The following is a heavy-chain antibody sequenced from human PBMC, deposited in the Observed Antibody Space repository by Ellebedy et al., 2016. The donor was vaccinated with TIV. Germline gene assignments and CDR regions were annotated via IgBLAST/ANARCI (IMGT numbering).Heavy chain of an antibody. D-gene: IGHD5-18*01. CDR3: ARVDTPMRYGFDI. CDR1: GGTFSSYA. Sequence: AASVKVSCKASGGTFSSYAISWVRQAPGQRLEWMGWINPGNGNTKYSQKFQGRVTITRDTSASTAYMELSSLRSEDTAIYYCARVDTPMRYGFDIWGQGTMVTVSS. V-gene: IGHV1-3*01. CDR2: INPGNGNT. J-gene: IGHJ3*02.